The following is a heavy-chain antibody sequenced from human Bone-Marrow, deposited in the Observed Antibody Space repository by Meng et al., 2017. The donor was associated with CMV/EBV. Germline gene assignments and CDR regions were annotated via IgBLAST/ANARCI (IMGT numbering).Heavy chain of an antibody. Sequence: QVQLQASGPGLVKPLQPLSLTCTVSGGSISSGDYYWSWIRQPPGKGLEWIGYIYYSGSTYYNPSLKSRVTISVDTSKNQFSLKLSSVTAADTAVYYCARVYDYDYVWGSYRQDWYFDLWGRGTLVTVSS. V-gene: IGHV4-30-4*08. J-gene: IGHJ2*01. D-gene: IGHD3-16*02. CDR2: IYYSGST. CDR3: ARVYDYDYVWGSYRQDWYFDL. CDR1: GGSISSGDYY.